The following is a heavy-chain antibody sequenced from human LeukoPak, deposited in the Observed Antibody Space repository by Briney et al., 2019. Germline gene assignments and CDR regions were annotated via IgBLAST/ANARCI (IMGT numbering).Heavy chain of an antibody. CDR1: GGSISSSSYY. D-gene: IGHD2-8*02. V-gene: IGHV4-39*07. CDR3: ARVRGVSYFDY. J-gene: IGHJ4*02. Sequence: SETLSLTCTVSGGSISSSSYYWGWIRQPPGKGLEWIGSIYYSGSTYYNPSLKSRVTMSVDTSKNQFSLKLSSVTAADTAVYYCARVRGVSYFDYWGQGTLVTVSS. CDR2: IYYSGST.